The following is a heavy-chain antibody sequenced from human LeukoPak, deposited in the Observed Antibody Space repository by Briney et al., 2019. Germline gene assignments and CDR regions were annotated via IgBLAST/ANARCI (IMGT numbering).Heavy chain of an antibody. Sequence: SETLSLTCTVAGGSISSYYWSWIRQPPGKGLEWIGYIYYSGSTNYNPSLKSRVTISVDTSKNQFSLKLSSVTAADTAVYYCAGLEMATITLDYWGQGTLVTVSS. CDR3: AGLEMATITLDY. CDR1: GGSISSYY. CDR2: IYYSGST. D-gene: IGHD5-24*01. V-gene: IGHV4-59*01. J-gene: IGHJ4*02.